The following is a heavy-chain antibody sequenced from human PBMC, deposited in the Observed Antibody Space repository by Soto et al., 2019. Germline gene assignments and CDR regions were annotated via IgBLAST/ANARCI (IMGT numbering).Heavy chain of an antibody. Sequence: QVTLKESGPVLVKPTETLTLRCTVSGLSITDSEMGVSWIRQPPGQPLEWLAHIDSSGEKSYRTFLKSRLAISKETSKSQIVLTMTNMDPEETATYYCARRHLAVAVSPWFDPWGQGIPVTVSS. CDR1: GLSITDSEMG. CDR2: IDSSGEK. J-gene: IGHJ5*02. D-gene: IGHD6-19*01. CDR3: ARRHLAVAVSPWFDP. V-gene: IGHV2-26*01.